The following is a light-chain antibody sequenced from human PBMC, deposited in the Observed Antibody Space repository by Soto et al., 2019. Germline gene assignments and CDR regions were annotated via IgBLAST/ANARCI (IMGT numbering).Light chain of an antibody. CDR1: QSVSSSY. Sequence: EIVLTQSPGTLSLSPGERATLSCRASQSVSSSYLAWYQQKPGQAPRLLIYGASGRATGIPDRFSGSGSGTDFTLTISRLEPEDFVVYYCHQYGSSPYTFGQGTKLEIK. V-gene: IGKV3-20*01. CDR3: HQYGSSPYT. J-gene: IGKJ2*01. CDR2: GAS.